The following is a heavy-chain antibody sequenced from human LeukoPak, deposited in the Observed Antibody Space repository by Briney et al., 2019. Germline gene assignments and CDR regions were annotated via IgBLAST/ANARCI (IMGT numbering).Heavy chain of an antibody. D-gene: IGHD5-24*01. CDR3: ARVRVEMSTNY. J-gene: IGHJ4*02. CDR2: INSDGSYT. V-gene: IGHV3-74*01. Sequence: PGGSLRLSCAASGFTFSSYWMHWVRQAPGKGLVWVSGINSDGSYTTYADSVKGRFTISRDNAKNTLYLQVNSLRAEDTAVYYCARVRVEMSTNYWGQGTLVTVSS. CDR1: GFTFSSYW.